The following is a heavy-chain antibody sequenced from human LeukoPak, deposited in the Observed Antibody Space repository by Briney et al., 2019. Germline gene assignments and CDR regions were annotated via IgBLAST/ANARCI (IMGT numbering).Heavy chain of an antibody. CDR2: ISGSGGST. CDR1: GFTFSSYA. CDR3: AKDAGMNNWNYDYFDY. Sequence: GGSLRLSCAASGFTFSSYAMSWVRQAPGKGLEWVSAISGSGGSTYYADSVKGRFTISRDNSKNTLYLQMNSLRAEDTAVYYCAKDAGMNNWNYDYFDYWGRGTLVTVSS. J-gene: IGHJ4*02. V-gene: IGHV3-23*01. D-gene: IGHD1-7*01.